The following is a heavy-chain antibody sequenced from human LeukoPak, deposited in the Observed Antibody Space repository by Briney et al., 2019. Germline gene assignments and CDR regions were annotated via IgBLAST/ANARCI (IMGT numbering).Heavy chain of an antibody. CDR1: GFTFSSYG. J-gene: IGHJ4*02. CDR3: ARDGLWGQDYAHIDY. CDR2: ISSSSSHI. Sequence: GGSLRLSCAASGFTFSSYGIHWVRQTPGKGLEWVSSISSSSSHIYYADSVKGRFTISRDNAKNSLFLQMNSLRDEDTAVYYCARDGLWGQDYAHIDYWGQGTLVTVSS. V-gene: IGHV3-21*01. D-gene: IGHD4-17*01.